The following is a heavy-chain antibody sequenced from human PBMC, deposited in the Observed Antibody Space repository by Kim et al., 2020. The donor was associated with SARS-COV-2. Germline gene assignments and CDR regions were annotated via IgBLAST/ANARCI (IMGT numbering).Heavy chain of an antibody. CDR3: ARGGFSSSWRFEY. D-gene: IGHD6-13*01. V-gene: IGHV1-69*01. Sequence: DYAQTFQGRVTITADDSTTTVYMQLSSLRFEDTAVYYCARGGFSSSWRFEYWGQGTLVTVSS. J-gene: IGHJ4*02.